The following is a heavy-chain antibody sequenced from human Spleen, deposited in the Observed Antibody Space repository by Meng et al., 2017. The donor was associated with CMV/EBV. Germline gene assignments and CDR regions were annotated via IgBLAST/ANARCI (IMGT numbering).Heavy chain of an antibody. J-gene: IGHJ4*02. CDR2: INHGGST. CDR1: GSFSGYY. Sequence: GSFSGYYWSCIRQPPGKGLEWIGEINHGGSTNYNPSLKSRVTISVDTSKNQFSLKVNSVTAADTAVYYCARGWGRIRITMVRGVISYWGQGTLVTVSS. D-gene: IGHD3-10*01. V-gene: IGHV4-34*01. CDR3: ARGWGRIRITMVRGVISY.